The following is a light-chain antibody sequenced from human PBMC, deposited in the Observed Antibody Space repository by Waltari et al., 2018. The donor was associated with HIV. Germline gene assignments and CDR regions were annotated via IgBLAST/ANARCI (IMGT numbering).Light chain of an antibody. V-gene: IGLV2-14*01. CDR1: SSDVGGYNY. J-gene: IGLJ3*02. CDR3: SSYTSSRTLV. CDR2: EVN. Sequence: QSALTQPASVSGSPGQSITISCTGTSSDVGGYNYVPWYQQHPDKAPKLVIFEVNKRPSGVSNRFFGSKSGNTASLTISGLQAEDEADYYCSSYTSSRTLVFGGGTKLTVL.